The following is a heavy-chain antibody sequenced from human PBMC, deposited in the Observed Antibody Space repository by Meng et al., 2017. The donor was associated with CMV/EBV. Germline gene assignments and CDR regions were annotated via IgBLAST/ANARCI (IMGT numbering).Heavy chain of an antibody. D-gene: IGHD3-22*01. J-gene: IGHJ4*02. CDR2: IKQDGSEK. CDR1: GFTFSSYW. V-gene: IGHV3-7*03. Sequence: GESLKISCAASGFTFSSYWMSWVRQAPGKGLEWVANIKQDGSEKYYVDSVKGRFTISRDNAKNSLYLQMNSLRAEDTAVYYCAREFFDYYDSSGYFLYWGQGTLVTVSS. CDR3: AREFFDYYDSSGYFLY.